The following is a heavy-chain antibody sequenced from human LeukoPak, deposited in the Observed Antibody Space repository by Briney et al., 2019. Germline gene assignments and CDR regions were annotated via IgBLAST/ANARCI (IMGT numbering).Heavy chain of an antibody. V-gene: IGHV1-46*01. CDR3: ARSSGNGGFDY. CDR1: GYRFTSYY. CDR2: INPRGGST. D-gene: IGHD3-3*01. Sequence: ASVKVSCKASGYRFTSYYLHWVRQAPGQGLEWMGIINPRGGSTSYAQKFQGRVTMTRDTSTSTVYMELSSLRSEDTAVYYCARSSGNGGFDYWGQGTLVTVSS. J-gene: IGHJ4*02.